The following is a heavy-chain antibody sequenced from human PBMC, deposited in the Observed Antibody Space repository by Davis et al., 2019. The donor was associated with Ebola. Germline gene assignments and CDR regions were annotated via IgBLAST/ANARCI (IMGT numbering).Heavy chain of an antibody. CDR3: ARDNGQQLVPDYYYYYGMDV. CDR2: ISYDGSNK. D-gene: IGHD6-13*01. Sequence: GESLKISCTDSVITFSSYAMHWVRQAPGKGLEWVAVISYDGSNKYYADSVKGRFTISRDNSKNTLYLQMNSLRAEDTAVYYCARDNGQQLVPDYYYYYGMDVWGQGTTVTVSS. J-gene: IGHJ6*02. CDR1: VITFSSYA. V-gene: IGHV3-30-3*01.